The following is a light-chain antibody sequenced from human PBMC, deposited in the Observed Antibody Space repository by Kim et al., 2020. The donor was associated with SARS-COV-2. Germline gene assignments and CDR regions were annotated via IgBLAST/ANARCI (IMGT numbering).Light chain of an antibody. Sequence: ALGQTVRITRQGDSLRSYYASWDQQKPGQAPVLVIYGKNNRPSGSPDRFDGSSSGNTASLTITGAQAEDEADYYCNSRDSSGNHVVFGGGTQLTVL. CDR3: NSRDSSGNHVV. CDR1: SLRSYY. CDR2: GKN. J-gene: IGLJ2*01. V-gene: IGLV3-19*01.